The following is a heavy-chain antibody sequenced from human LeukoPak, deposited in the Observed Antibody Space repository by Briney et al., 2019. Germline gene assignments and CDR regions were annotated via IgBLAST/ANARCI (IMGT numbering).Heavy chain of an antibody. J-gene: IGHJ4*02. V-gene: IGHV4-39*01. Sequence: PETLSLTCTVSGGSISSSTYDWGWTRQPPGKGREWSGSINYSGTTFYNPSLERRVALSVHTSKNTFSLRPRSVTAADTAVYFCARARLSIVRGITNFDYWGQGTVVTVSS. CDR1: GGSISSSTYD. CDR2: INYSGTT. D-gene: IGHD3-10*01. CDR3: ARARLSIVRGITNFDY.